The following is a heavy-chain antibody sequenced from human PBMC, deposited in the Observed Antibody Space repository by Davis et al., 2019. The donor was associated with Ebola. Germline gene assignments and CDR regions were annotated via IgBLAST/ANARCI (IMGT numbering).Heavy chain of an antibody. CDR2: IYYSGST. Sequence: SETLSLTCTVSGGSISSGGYYWSWIRQHPGKGLEWIGYIYYSGSTYYNPSLKSRVTISVDTSKNQFSLKLSSVTAADTAVYYCARAPGSSPYFQHWGQGTLVTVSS. D-gene: IGHD1-14*01. V-gene: IGHV4-31*03. CDR3: ARAPGSSPYFQH. CDR1: GGSISSGGYY. J-gene: IGHJ1*01.